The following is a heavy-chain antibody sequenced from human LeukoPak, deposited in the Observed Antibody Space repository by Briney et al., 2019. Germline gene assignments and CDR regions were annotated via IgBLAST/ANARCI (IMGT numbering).Heavy chain of an antibody. CDR3: ARDTPATAPYYFDC. J-gene: IGHJ4*02. V-gene: IGHV3-48*01. CDR1: GFTFSSYS. D-gene: IGHD1-1*01. CDR2: ISSSSSSI. Sequence: PGGSLRLSCAASGFTFSSYSMNWVRQAPGKGLEWVSYISSSSSSIYYADSVKGRFTISRDNAKNSLYLQMNSLRAEDTAVYYCARDTPATAPYYFDCWGQGTLVTVSS.